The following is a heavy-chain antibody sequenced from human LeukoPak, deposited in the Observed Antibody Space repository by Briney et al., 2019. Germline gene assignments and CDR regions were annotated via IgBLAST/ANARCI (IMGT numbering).Heavy chain of an antibody. CDR1: GYNFSNYW. J-gene: IGHJ4*02. V-gene: IGHV5-51*01. D-gene: IGHD3-22*01. CDR3: ARRKIAEYYFDF. CDR2: IYPGDSET. Sequence: GESLKISCQGSGYNFSNYWIAWVRQMHGKGLEWMGTIYPGDSETRDSPSFHGHVTISADKSIFTAYLQWSSLKASDTAIYYCARRKIAEYYFDFWGQGTLVTVSS.